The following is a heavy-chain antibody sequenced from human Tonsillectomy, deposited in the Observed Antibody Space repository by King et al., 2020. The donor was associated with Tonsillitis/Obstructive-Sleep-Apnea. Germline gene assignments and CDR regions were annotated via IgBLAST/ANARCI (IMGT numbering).Heavy chain of an antibody. CDR2: LYDSGST. CDR3: ARNMAY. V-gene: IGHV4-59*01. Sequence: VQLQESGPGLVKPSETLSLTCTVSGSSISTYYWSWIRQTPGKGLEWIGYLYDSGSTNYNPSLKSRVTISVDTSKNLFSLKLSSLTAADTAVYYCARNMAYWSQGTLVPVSA. CDR1: GSSISTYY. J-gene: IGHJ4*02. D-gene: IGHD2/OR15-2a*01.